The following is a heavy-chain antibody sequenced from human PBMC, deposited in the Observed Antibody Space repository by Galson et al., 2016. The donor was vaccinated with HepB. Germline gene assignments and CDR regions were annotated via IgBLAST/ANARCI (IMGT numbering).Heavy chain of an antibody. D-gene: IGHD6-19*01. J-gene: IGHJ4*02. CDR1: GFTFSSYG. Sequence: SLRLSCAASGFTFSSYGMHWVRQAPGKGLEWVAVILYDGSNKYYADSVKGRFTISRDNSKNTLYLQMNSLRAEYTAVYYCAKDGTYSSCSFEDFWGQGTLVTVSS. V-gene: IGHV3-30*18. CDR2: ILYDGSNK. CDR3: AKDGTYSSCSFEDF.